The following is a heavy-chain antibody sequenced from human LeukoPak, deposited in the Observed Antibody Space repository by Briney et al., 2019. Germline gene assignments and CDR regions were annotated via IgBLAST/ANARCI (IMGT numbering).Heavy chain of an antibody. V-gene: IGHV5-51*01. J-gene: IGHJ3*02. CDR1: GXSFTSYW. Sequence: GESLKISCKGSGXSFTSYWVGWVRQMPGKGLEWMGIIYPGDSDTRYSRSFQGQVTISADKSINTAYLQWSSLKASDTAMYYCARGGSGSYYPNDAFDIWGQGTMVTVSS. D-gene: IGHD3-10*01. CDR3: ARGGSGSYYPNDAFDI. CDR2: IYPGDSDT.